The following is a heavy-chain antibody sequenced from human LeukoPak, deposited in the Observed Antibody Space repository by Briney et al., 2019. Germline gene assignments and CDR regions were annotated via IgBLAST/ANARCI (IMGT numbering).Heavy chain of an antibody. CDR2: IYYSGST. J-gene: IGHJ6*02. Sequence: SETLSLTCTVSGGSISSYYWSWIRQPPGKGLEWIGYIYYSGSTNYNPSLKSRVTISVDTSKNQFSLKLSSVTAADTAVYYCARGASFVVVPAAAGSYGMDVWGQGTTVTVSS. CDR1: GGSISSYY. CDR3: ARGASFVVVPAAAGSYGMDV. V-gene: IGHV4-59*12. D-gene: IGHD2-2*01.